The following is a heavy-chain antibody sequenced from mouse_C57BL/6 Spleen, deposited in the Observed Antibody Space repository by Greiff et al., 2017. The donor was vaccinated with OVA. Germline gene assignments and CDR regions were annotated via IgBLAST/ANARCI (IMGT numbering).Heavy chain of an antibody. V-gene: IGHV3-6*01. CDR2: ITYDGSN. Sequence: EVKLLESGPGLVKPSQSLSLTCSVTGYSITSGYYWNWIRQFPGNKLEWMGYITYDGSNNYNPSLKNRIAITRDTSQNQFFLKLNCVTTEDTATYYCAREDDDYDVGFAYWGQGTLVTVSA. CDR3: AREDDDYDVGFAY. CDR1: GYSITSGYY. D-gene: IGHD2-4*01. J-gene: IGHJ3*01.